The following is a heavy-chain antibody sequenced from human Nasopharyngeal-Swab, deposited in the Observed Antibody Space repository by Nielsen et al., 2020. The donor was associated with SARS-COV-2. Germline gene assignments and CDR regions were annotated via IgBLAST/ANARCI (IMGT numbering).Heavy chain of an antibody. CDR2: IYYIGST. D-gene: IGHD3-10*01. CDR3: ARVGSWFGLYYFDY. CDR1: GGSISSGGYY. Sequence: SETLSLTCTVSGGSISSGGYYWSWIRQHPGKGLEWIGYIYYIGSTYYNPSLKSRVTISVDTSKNQFSLKLSSVTAADTAVYYCARVGSWFGLYYFDYWGQGTLVTVSS. V-gene: IGHV4-31*03. J-gene: IGHJ4*02.